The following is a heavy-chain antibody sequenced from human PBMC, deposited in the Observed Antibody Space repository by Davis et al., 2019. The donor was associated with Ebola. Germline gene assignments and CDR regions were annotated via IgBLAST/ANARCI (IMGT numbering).Heavy chain of an antibody. CDR1: GFTLNNAW. J-gene: IGHJ4*02. D-gene: IGHD2-15*01. CDR2: IKTKTEGGRT. CDR3: TTGPIVVVVVAATQPFDY. V-gene: IGHV3-15*01. Sequence: GESLKISCAASGFTLNNAWMSWVRQAPGKGLEWVGRIKTKTEGGRTDYAAPVKGRFTISRDGSKNTVYLQMNSLKTEDTAVYYCTTGPIVVVVVAATQPFDYWGQGTLVTVSS.